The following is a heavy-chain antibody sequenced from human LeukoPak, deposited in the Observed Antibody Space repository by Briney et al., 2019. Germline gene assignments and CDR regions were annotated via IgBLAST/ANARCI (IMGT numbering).Heavy chain of an antibody. J-gene: IGHJ4*02. V-gene: IGHV4-39*07. CDR2: MFYSGNT. CDR1: GGSISSSSYY. D-gene: IGHD4-23*01. Sequence: SETLSLTCTVSGGSISSSSYYWGRIRQPPGKGLEWIGSMFYSGNTYYNPSLKSRVTISVDTSKNQFSLKLSSVTAADTAVYYCARQTGYGGYAPGYFDYWGQGTLVTVSS. CDR3: ARQTGYGGYAPGYFDY.